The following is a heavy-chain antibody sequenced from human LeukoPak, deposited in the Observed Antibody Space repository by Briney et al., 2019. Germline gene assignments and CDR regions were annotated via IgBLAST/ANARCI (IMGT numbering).Heavy chain of an antibody. CDR2: ISSSSSYI. CDR3: ARDNYDSSGYYRD. Sequence: GGSLRLSCAASGFTFSSHWMSWVRQAPGKGLEWVSSISSSSSYIYYADSVKGRLTISRDNAKNSLYLQMNSLRAEDTAVYYCARDNYDSSGYYRDWGQGTLVTVSS. J-gene: IGHJ4*02. D-gene: IGHD3-22*01. V-gene: IGHV3-21*01. CDR1: GFTFSSHW.